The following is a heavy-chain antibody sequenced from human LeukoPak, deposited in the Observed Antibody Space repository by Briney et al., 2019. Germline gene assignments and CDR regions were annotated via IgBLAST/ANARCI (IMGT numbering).Heavy chain of an antibody. Sequence: GGSLRLSCAASGFTFSSYSMNWVRQAPGKGLEWVSSISSSSSYIHYADSVKGRFTISRDNAKNSLYLQMNSLRAEDTAVYYCARDISFYDILTGYLDYYYYYGMDVWGQGTTVTVSS. V-gene: IGHV3-21*01. J-gene: IGHJ6*02. CDR3: ARDISFYDILTGYLDYYYYYGMDV. D-gene: IGHD3-9*01. CDR2: ISSSSSYI. CDR1: GFTFSSYS.